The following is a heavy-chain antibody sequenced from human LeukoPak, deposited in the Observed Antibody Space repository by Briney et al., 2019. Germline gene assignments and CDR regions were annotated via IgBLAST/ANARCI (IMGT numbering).Heavy chain of an antibody. D-gene: IGHD2-2*01. CDR3: ASHCSSTSCRGAFDI. CDR2: IYYSGST. V-gene: IGHV4-59*11. Sequence: SETLSLTCTVSGGSISSHYWSWIRQPPGKGLEWIGYIYYSGSTNCNPSLKSRVTISVDTSKNQFSLKLSSVTAADTAVYYCASHCSSTSCRGAFDIWGQGTMVTVSS. J-gene: IGHJ3*02. CDR1: GGSISSHY.